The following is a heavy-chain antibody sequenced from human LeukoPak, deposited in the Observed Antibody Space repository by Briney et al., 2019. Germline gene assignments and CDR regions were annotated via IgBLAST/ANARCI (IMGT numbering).Heavy chain of an antibody. V-gene: IGHV3-74*01. Sequence: AGSLRLSCAASGFVFGSYWMHWVRQAPGKGLVWVSRVNSDGSHTTYADSVKGRFTISRDNAKKMVYLEMHSLRAGDMAIYYCARVAHDYVDSGPDYWGQGTLVSVSS. CDR3: ARVAHDYVDSGPDY. CDR1: GFVFGSYW. J-gene: IGHJ4*02. CDR2: VNSDGSHT. D-gene: IGHD4-17*01.